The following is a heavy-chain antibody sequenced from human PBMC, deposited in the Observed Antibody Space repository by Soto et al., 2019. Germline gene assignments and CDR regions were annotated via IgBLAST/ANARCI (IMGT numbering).Heavy chain of an antibody. CDR2: ISGSGGST. D-gene: IGHD6-19*01. V-gene: IGHV3-23*01. CDR3: AKHSSGWYSWFDP. CDR1: GFTFSSYA. J-gene: IGHJ5*02. Sequence: VQLLESGGGLVQPGGSLRLSCAASGFTFSSYAMSWVRQAPGKGLEWVSRISGSGGSTYYADSVKGRFTISRDNSKNTLYLQMNSLRDEDTAVYYCAKHSSGWYSWFDPWGQGTLVTVSS.